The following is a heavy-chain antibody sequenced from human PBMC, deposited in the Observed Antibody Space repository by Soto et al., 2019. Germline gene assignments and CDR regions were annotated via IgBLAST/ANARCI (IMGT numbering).Heavy chain of an antibody. CDR2: IYYSGPT. CDR1: GVTVGSGHYY. D-gene: IGHD3-10*01. Sequence: SETLSLTCTVSGVTVGSGHYYWSWIRQPPGKGLEWIAYIYYSGPTNYNPSLKSRVAISLDTSKNQVSLKLTSVTAADTATYYGARGVVRGLADNWFDPWGPGVVVHVSS. CDR3: ARGVVRGLADNWFDP. V-gene: IGHV4-61*01. J-gene: IGHJ5*02.